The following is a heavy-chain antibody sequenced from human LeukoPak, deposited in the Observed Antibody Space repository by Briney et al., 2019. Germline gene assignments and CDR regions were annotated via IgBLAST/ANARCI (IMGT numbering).Heavy chain of an antibody. J-gene: IGHJ4*02. CDR1: GFTFSSHA. D-gene: IGHD2-2*01. CDR2: ISGSGGST. CDR3: AKDERYCSSTSCKLSEFDY. Sequence: GGSLRLSCAASGFTFSSHAMSWVRQAPGKGLEWVSAISGSGGSTYYADSVKGRFTISRDNSKNTLYLQMNCLRAEDTAVYYCAKDERYCSSTSCKLSEFDYWGQGTLVTVSS. V-gene: IGHV3-23*01.